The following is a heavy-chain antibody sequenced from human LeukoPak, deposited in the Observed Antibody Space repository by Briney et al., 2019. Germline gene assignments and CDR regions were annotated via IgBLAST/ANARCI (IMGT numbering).Heavy chain of an antibody. D-gene: IGHD6-6*01. V-gene: IGHV4-38-2*02. CDR1: GGSISSGYY. J-gene: IGHJ3*02. CDR2: IYHSGST. CDR3: ARSPSIAARHDAFDI. Sequence: PSETLSLTCTVSGGSISSGYYWGWIRQPPGKGLEWIGSIYHSGSTYYNPSLKSRVTISVDTSKNQFSLKLSSVTAADTAVYYCARSPSIAARHDAFDIWGQGTMVTVSS.